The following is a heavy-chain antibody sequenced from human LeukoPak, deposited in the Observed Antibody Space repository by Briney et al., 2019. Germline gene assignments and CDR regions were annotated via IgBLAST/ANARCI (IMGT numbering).Heavy chain of an antibody. V-gene: IGHV1-18*01. CDR1: GYDFINYG. J-gene: IGHJ4*02. Sequence: ASVKVSCKASGYDFINYGISWVRQAPGQGLEWMGWRSIYNGNTDYKLQGRVTMTTDTSTSTAYTEVRSLRSDDTAVYYCARGGPFPSGSSSREYYLDYWGQGTLVTVSS. CDR2: RSIYNGNT. CDR3: ARGGPFPSGSSSREYYLDY. D-gene: IGHD6-6*01.